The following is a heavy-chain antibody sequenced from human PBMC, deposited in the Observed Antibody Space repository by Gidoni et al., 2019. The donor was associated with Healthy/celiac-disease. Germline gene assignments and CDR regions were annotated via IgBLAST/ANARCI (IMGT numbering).Heavy chain of an antibody. CDR2: IYYSGST. CDR1: GGSISSSSYY. Sequence: QLQLQESGPGLVKPSETLSLTCTVSGGSISSSSYYWGWIRQPPGKGLEWIGSIYYSGSTYYNPSLKSRVTISVDTSKNQFSLKLSSVTAADTSVYYCARLDYGDYGNSFDYWGQGTLVTVSS. J-gene: IGHJ4*02. CDR3: ARLDYGDYGNSFDY. V-gene: IGHV4-39*01. D-gene: IGHD4-17*01.